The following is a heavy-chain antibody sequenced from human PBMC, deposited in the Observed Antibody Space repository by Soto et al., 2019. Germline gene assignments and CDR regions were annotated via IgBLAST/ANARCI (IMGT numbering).Heavy chain of an antibody. V-gene: IGHV4-4*02. CDR1: GGSISSSNW. J-gene: IGHJ6*02. CDR2: IYHSGST. Sequence: QVQLQESGPGLVKPSGTLSLTCAVSGGSISSSNWWSWVRQPPGKGLEWIGEIYHSGSTNYNPSLKSRVTISVDKSKNQFSLKLSSLTAAAPAVSYCARVVGGYCYGMEVWGQGTTVTVAS. CDR3: ARVVGGYCYGMEV. D-gene: IGHD2-2*01.